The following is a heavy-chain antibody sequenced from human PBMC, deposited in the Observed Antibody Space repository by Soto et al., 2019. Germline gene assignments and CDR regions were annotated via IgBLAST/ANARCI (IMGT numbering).Heavy chain of an antibody. D-gene: IGHD2-8*01. CDR2: IKQDGSVK. CDR3: PTDSFSRSMGVH. J-gene: IGHJ4*02. CDR1: GFTFSNYW. V-gene: IGHV3-7*01. Sequence: EVRLVESGGNLVQPGGSLRLSCAASGFTFSNYWMTWVRQAPGKGLEWVANIKQDGSVKTYVGSVKGRFTISRDNAKISLYLHMSSLRVDDTGIYSCPTDSFSRSMGVHWGQGTLVSVSS.